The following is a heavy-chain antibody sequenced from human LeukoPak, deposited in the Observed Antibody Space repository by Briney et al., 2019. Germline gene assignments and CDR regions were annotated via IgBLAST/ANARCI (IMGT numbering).Heavy chain of an antibody. D-gene: IGHD3-22*01. V-gene: IGHV3-48*02. CDR1: GFTFRSYS. J-gene: IGHJ3*02. CDR2: ISSTSSTI. CDR3: ARAAPYYYVSSGYSAFDS. Sequence: PGGSLRLSCAASGFTFRSYSMHWVRQAPGKGLEWVSYISSTSSTIYYADSVKGRFTISRDNAKNSLYLQMNSLRDEDTAVYYCARAAPYYYVSSGYSAFDSWGQGTMVTVSA.